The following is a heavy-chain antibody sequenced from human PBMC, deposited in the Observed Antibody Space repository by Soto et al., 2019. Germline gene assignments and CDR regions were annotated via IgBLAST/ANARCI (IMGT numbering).Heavy chain of an antibody. D-gene: IGHD2-15*01. CDR2: ITHSGNT. CDR1: GGSFTAYY. V-gene: IGHV4-34*01. Sequence: SETLSLTCAVYGGSFTAYYWTWIRLSPGKGLEWIGEITHSGNTNYNPSLKSRLTISVDTSKNQVSLQLNSVTPEDTAVYYCARSEEDSDYYYYGMDVWGQGTTVTVSS. CDR3: ARSEEDSDYYYYGMDV. J-gene: IGHJ6*02.